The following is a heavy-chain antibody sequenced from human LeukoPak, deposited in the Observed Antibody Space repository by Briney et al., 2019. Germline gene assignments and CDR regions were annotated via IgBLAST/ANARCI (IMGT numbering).Heavy chain of an antibody. CDR3: AKEIRPNDC. J-gene: IGHJ4*02. CDR1: GFTFSSHG. D-gene: IGHD4-17*01. V-gene: IGHV3-23*01. CDR2: ISIGGDTT. Sequence: GGSLRLSCAASGFTFSSHGMCWVRQPPGRGLEWVSSISIGGDTTYSDSVKGRFTISRDNSKNTLYLQLDSLRAEDTAIYYCAKEIRPNDCWGQGTLVTVSS.